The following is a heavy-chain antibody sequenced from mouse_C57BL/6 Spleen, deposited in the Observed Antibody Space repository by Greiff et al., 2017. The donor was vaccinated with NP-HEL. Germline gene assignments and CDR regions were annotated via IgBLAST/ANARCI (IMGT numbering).Heavy chain of an antibody. J-gene: IGHJ1*03. CDR3: ARGLRQDFDV. CDR1: GYTFTSYW. V-gene: IGHV1-69*01. CDR2: IDPSDSYT. D-gene: IGHD2-4*01. Sequence: QVQLQQSGAELVMPGASVKLSCKASGYTFTSYWMHWVNQRPGQGLEWIGEIDPSDSYTNDNQKFKGKSTLTVDKTTSTAYMQLSSLTSEDSAVYYSARGLRQDFDVWGTGTMVTVSS.